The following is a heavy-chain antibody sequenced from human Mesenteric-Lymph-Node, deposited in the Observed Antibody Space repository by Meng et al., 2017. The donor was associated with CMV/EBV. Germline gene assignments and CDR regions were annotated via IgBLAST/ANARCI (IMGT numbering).Heavy chain of an antibody. V-gene: IGHV4-34*01. CDR3: ARGSSYDILTGYFDY. CDR2: INHSGST. Sequence: QGQVHQGGAGLLKPSETLSVTGAVYGGSFSGYYWNWIRQSPEKGLEWIGEINHSGSTTYNPSFTSRIIISVDTSTNQISLNMSSVTAADTAVYYCARGSSYDILTGYFDYWGQGALVTVSS. J-gene: IGHJ4*02. CDR1: GGSFSGYY. D-gene: IGHD3-9*01.